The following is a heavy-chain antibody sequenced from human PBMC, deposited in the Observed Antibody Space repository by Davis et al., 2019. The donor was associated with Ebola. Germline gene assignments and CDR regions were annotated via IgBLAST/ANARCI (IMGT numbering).Heavy chain of an antibody. V-gene: IGHV3-21*04. Sequence: GESLKISCVVSGFSFNTHTMSWVRQAPGQGLEWVASISITSSYIYYADSVKGRFTISRDNSKNTVYLQMNSLRAKDTAVYYCARDYASWSYRAKIFDYWGQGTLVTVSS. J-gene: IGHJ4*02. D-gene: IGHD3-10*01. CDR2: ISITSSYI. CDR1: GFSFNTHT. CDR3: ARDYASWSYRAKIFDY.